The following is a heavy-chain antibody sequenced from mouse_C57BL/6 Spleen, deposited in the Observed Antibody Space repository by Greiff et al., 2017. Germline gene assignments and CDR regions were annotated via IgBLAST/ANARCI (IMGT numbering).Heavy chain of an antibody. V-gene: IGHV1-82*01. CDR1: GYAFSSSW. D-gene: IGHD1-1*01. Sequence: VKLQESGPELVKPGASVKISCKASGYAFSSSWMNWVKQRPGKGLEWIGRIYPGDGDTNYNGKFKGKATLTADKSSSTAYMQLSSLTSEDSAVYFCARDYGSIHWYFDVWGTGTTVTVSS. J-gene: IGHJ1*03. CDR2: IYPGDGDT. CDR3: ARDYGSIHWYFDV.